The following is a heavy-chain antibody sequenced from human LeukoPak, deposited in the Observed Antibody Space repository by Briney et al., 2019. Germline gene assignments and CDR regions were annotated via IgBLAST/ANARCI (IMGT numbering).Heavy chain of an antibody. CDR1: GFTFSTYA. D-gene: IGHD5-18*01. Sequence: GGSLRLSCAASGFTFSTYAMSWVRQAPGKGLEWVSTISGSGGSTYYADSVKGRFTISRDNSKNTLYLQMNSLRAEDTAVYYCAKGGYPNWSDPWGQGTLVTVSS. J-gene: IGHJ5*02. V-gene: IGHV3-23*01. CDR2: ISGSGGST. CDR3: AKGGYPNWSDP.